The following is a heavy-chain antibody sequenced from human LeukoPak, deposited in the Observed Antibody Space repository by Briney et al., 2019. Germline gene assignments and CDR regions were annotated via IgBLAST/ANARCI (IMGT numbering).Heavy chain of an antibody. J-gene: IGHJ4*02. CDR1: GFTFSNYW. D-gene: IGHD3-22*01. V-gene: IGHV3-7*04. CDR3: ARDRDYYDSSGYYAHYLDY. CDR2: IKQDGSEK. Sequence: GGSLRLSCAASGFTFSNYWMSWVRQAPGKGRKWVANIKQDGSEKYYADSVTGRSTISRDNAKNSLYLPMNSLRAEDTAVYYCARDRDYYDSSGYYAHYLDYWGQGTLVTVSS.